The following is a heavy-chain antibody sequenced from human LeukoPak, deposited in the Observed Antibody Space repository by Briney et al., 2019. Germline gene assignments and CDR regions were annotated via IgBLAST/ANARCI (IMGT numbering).Heavy chain of an antibody. J-gene: IGHJ4*02. CDR3: ARGTPGRITMIVVVIIAPDY. Sequence: PGGSLRLSCAASGFTFSSYAMHWVRQAPGKGLEWVAVISYDGSNKYYADSVKGRFTISRDNSKNTLYLQMNSLRAEDTAVYYCARGTPGRITMIVVVIIAPDYWGQRTLVTVSS. CDR2: ISYDGSNK. CDR1: GFTFSSYA. V-gene: IGHV3-30*04. D-gene: IGHD3-22*01.